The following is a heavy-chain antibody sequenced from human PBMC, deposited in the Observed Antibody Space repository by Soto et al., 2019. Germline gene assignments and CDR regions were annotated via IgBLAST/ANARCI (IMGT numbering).Heavy chain of an antibody. CDR3: ASDFRTRGWFRQAGNFAMDV. Sequence: QVQLVQSGAEVRKPGASVKVSCKASGYPYTNSYMHWVRQAPGQGLEWMGWIHPNTGGTNYAQKFQGRVTMTRDTSVRTVYMELNRLPSDDTAIYFCASDFRTRGWFRQAGNFAMDVWGQGTTVTVS. J-gene: IGHJ6*02. D-gene: IGHD6-19*01. V-gene: IGHV1-2*02. CDR2: IHPNTGGT. CDR1: GYPYTNSY.